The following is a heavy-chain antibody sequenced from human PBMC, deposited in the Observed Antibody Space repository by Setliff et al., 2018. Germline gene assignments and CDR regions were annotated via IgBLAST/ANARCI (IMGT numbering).Heavy chain of an antibody. D-gene: IGHD3-22*01. J-gene: IGHJ1*01. V-gene: IGHV3-21*01. CDR2: ISSSSTYI. CDR3: VRGNYDNEDYREYFRH. Sequence: GGSLRLSCTASGFTFSTYSMNWVRQAPGKGLEWVSSISSSSTYIYYTDSVKGRFTISRDNSNSTLFLQMDSLRRGDMAVYYCVRGNYDNEDYREYFRHWGQGVLVTVSS. CDR1: GFTFSTYS.